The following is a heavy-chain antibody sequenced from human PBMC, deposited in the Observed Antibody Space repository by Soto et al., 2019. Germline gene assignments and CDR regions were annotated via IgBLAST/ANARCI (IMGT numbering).Heavy chain of an antibody. CDR2: ISAYNGNT. J-gene: IGHJ4*02. V-gene: IGHV1-18*01. CDR3: ARDGSHDSGRDFDY. Sequence: ASVKVSCKASGYTFTSCGIIWVRQAPGQGLGWMGWISAYNGNTNYAQKLQGRVTMTTDTSTSTAYMELRSLRSDDTAVYYCARDGSHDSGRDFDYWGQGTQVTVSS. CDR1: GYTFTSCG. D-gene: IGHD1-26*01.